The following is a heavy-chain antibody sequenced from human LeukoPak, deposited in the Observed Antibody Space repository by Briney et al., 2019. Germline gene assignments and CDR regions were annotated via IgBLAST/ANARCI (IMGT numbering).Heavy chain of an antibody. J-gene: IGHJ3*02. CDR2: INPSGGST. CDR1: GYTFTSYY. Sequence: ASVKVSCKASGYTFTSYYMHWVRQAPGQGLEWMGIINPSGGSTSYAQKFQGRVTMTRDTSTSTVHMELSSLRSEDTAVYYCARGRDIVATRNAFDIWGQGTMVTVSS. V-gene: IGHV1-46*01. D-gene: IGHD5-12*01. CDR3: ARGRDIVATRNAFDI.